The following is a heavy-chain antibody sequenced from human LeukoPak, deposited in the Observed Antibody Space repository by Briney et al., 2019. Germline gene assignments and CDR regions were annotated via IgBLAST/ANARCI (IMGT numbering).Heavy chain of an antibody. J-gene: IGHJ4*02. CDR3: AIGGDYGPFDY. D-gene: IGHD4-17*01. CDR2: IYYGGST. Sequence: PSETLSLTCTVSGGSISSYYWSWIRQPPGKGLEWIGYIYYGGSTNYNPSLKSRVTISVDTSKNQFSLKLSSVTAADTAVYYRAIGGDYGPFDYWGQGTLVTVSS. V-gene: IGHV4-59*01. CDR1: GGSISSYY.